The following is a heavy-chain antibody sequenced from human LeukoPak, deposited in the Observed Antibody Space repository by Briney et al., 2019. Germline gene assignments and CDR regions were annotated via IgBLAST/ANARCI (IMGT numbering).Heavy chain of an antibody. V-gene: IGHV3-23*01. D-gene: IGHD2-2*01. Sequence: PGGSLRLSCAASGFTFDNYGMSWVRQAPGKGLEWVSSISGSGDTTYYADSVKGRFTISRDNPKNTLYLQMNSLRAEDTAVYYCARDREYCSSTSCLHNWFDPWGQGTLVTVSS. J-gene: IGHJ5*02. CDR3: ARDREYCSSTSCLHNWFDP. CDR2: ISGSGDTT. CDR1: GFTFDNYG.